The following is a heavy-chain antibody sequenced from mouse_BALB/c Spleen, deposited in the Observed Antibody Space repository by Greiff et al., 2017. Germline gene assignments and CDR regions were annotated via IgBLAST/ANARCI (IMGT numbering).Heavy chain of an antibody. D-gene: IGHD3-1*01. CDR1: GFNIKDTY. CDR2: IDPANGNT. V-gene: IGHV14-3*02. Sequence: EVKLVESGAELVKPGASVKLSCTASGFNIKDTYMHWVKQRPEQGLEWIGRIDPANGNTKYDPKFQGKATITADTSSNTAYLQLSSLTSEDTAVYYCARRAFAYWGQGTLVTVSA. J-gene: IGHJ3*01. CDR3: ARRAFAY.